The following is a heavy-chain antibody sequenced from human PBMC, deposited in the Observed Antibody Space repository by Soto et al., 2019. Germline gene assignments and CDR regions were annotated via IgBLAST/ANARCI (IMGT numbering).Heavy chain of an antibody. Sequence: SETLSLTCTVSGGSISSYYWSWIRQPPGKGLEWIGYIYYSGSTNYNPSLKSRVTISVDTSKNQFSLKLSSVTAADTAVYYCARVPLNYYDSGMVWFDPWGQGTLVTVSS. CDR1: GGSISSYY. CDR2: IYYSGST. CDR3: ARVPLNYYDSGMVWFDP. J-gene: IGHJ5*02. V-gene: IGHV4-59*01. D-gene: IGHD3-10*01.